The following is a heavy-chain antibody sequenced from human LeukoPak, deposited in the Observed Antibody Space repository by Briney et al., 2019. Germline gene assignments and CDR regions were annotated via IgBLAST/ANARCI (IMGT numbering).Heavy chain of an antibody. D-gene: IGHD4-23*01. CDR1: GYTFTSYG. J-gene: IGHJ4*02. CDR2: IIPIVGST. CDR3: ARHYGGLDDY. Sequence: ASVKVSCKASGYTFTSYGISWVRQAPGQGLEWMGRIIPIVGSTNYAEKLQGRVTITADKSTNMELSSLRSEDTAVYYCARHYGGLDDYWGQGTLIIVSS. V-gene: IGHV1-69*04.